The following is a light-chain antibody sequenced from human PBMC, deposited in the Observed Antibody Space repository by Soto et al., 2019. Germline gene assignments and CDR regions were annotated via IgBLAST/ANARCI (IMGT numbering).Light chain of an antibody. CDR1: QSVSSSY. V-gene: IGKV3-20*01. J-gene: IGKJ1*01. CDR3: QQDGSSPPWT. CDR2: GAS. Sequence: EIALTQSTGTLPLSPGERATLSCRASQSVSSSYLAWYQQKPGQAPRLLIYGASSRATGIPDRFSGSVAGTDFTLTISRLEPEDFAVYYCQQDGSSPPWTFGQGTKVEIK.